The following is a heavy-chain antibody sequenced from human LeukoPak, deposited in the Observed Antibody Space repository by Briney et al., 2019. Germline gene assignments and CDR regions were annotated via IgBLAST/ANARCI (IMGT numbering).Heavy chain of an antibody. V-gene: IGHV3-30*02. CDR2: IRYDGNNK. CDR1: GFTFSSYG. D-gene: IGHD5-18*01. J-gene: IGHJ4*02. CDR3: ARETGYSYGYFDY. Sequence: PGGSLRLSCAASGFTFSSYGMHWVRQAPGKGLEWVAFIRYDGNNKYYSDSVKGRFTISRDNSKNTLSLQMNSLRAEDTAVYYCARETGYSYGYFDYWGQGTLVTVSS.